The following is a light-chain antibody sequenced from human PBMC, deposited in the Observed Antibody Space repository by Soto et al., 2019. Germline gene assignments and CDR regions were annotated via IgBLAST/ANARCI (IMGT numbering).Light chain of an antibody. J-gene: IGKJ4*01. CDR2: AAS. CDR1: QTISSY. CDR3: QQSYSTPLT. V-gene: IGKV1-39*01. Sequence: DIQMTQSPSTLSASIGDRVTITCRASQTISSYLNWYQQKPGKGPKVLIYAASSLQSGVPSRFSGSGSGTDFTLTISSLQPEDFATYYCQQSYSTPLTFGGGTKVDIK.